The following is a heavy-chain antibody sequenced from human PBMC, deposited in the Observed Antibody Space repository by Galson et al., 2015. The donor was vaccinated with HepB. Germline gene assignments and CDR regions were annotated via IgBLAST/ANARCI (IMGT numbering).Heavy chain of an antibody. CDR1: GFTFGDYA. D-gene: IGHD2-21*01. CDR2: IRSNTYGGTA. Sequence: SLRLSCAASGFTFGDYALSWVRQAAGKVEWVGSIRSNTYGGTAEYAASVKGRFTISRDDSRSIAYLQMNSLKIEDTAVYYCTRDKVVASNTDNYYWYYGMDVWGQGTTVTVS. CDR3: TRDKVVASNTDNYYWYYGMDV. V-gene: IGHV3-49*04. J-gene: IGHJ6*02.